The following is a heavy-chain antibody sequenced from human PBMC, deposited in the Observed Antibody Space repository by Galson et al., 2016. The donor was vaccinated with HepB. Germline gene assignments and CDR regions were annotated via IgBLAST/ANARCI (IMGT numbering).Heavy chain of an antibody. CDR2: IIPESGGT. V-gene: IGHV1-2*02. CDR1: GYTFTGYY. CDR3: ARGITAADTY. J-gene: IGHJ4*01. D-gene: IGHD6-13*01. Sequence: SVKVSCKASGYTFTGYYLYWVRQAPGQGLEWMGWIIPESGGTNYARKFHGRVTMTRDTSVSTAYMELSGLTSDDTAVYYCARGITAADTYWGQGTLVSVSS.